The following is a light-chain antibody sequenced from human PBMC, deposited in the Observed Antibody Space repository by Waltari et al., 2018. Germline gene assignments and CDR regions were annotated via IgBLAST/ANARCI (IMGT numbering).Light chain of an antibody. J-gene: IGKJ1*01. Sequence: EIVMTHSLVTLSFCPGEGPTLPCRASQSVSINLAWSQQKPGQAPRLLIYSASTRATGVPARFSGSGSGTEFTLTISSLQSDDFAVYYCQHYNNWPPGTTFGQGTKLEIK. V-gene: IGKV3-15*01. CDR2: SAS. CDR3: QHYNNWPPGTT. CDR1: QSVSIN.